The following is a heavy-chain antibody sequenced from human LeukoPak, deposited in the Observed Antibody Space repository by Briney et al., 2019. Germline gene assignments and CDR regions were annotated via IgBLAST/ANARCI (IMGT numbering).Heavy chain of an antibody. CDR2: IIPIFGTA. CDR1: GGTFSSYA. Sequence: SVKVSCKASGGTFSSYAISWVRQAPGQGLEWMGGIIPIFGTANYAQKFQGRVTITADESTSTAYMELSSLRSEDTAVYYCARDRHGDYRAFDIWGQGTMVTVSS. V-gene: IGHV1-69*13. CDR3: ARDRHGDYRAFDI. D-gene: IGHD4-17*01. J-gene: IGHJ3*02.